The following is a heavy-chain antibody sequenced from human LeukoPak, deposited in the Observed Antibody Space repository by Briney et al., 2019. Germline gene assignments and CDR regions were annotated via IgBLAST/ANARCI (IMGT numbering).Heavy chain of an antibody. CDR1: GFTFTSSA. V-gene: IGHV1-58*02. Sequence: GTSVRVSCKASGFTFTSSAMQWVRQARGQRLEWIGWIVVGSGNTNYAQKFQERVTITRDMSTSTAYMELSSLRSEDTAVYYCARTTEGGYTYDYFYYYYMDVWGKGTTVTISS. CDR2: IVVGSGNT. J-gene: IGHJ6*03. CDR3: ARTTEGGYTYDYFYYYYMDV. D-gene: IGHD5-18*01.